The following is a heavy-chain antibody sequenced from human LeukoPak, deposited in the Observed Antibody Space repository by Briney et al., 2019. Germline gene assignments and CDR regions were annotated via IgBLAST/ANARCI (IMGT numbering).Heavy chain of an antibody. D-gene: IGHD1-26*01. Sequence: GGSLRLSCAASGFTFSDHYMDWVRQAPGKGLEWVGRTRNKANSYTTEYAASVKGRFTISRDDSKNSLYLQMNSLKTEDTAVYYCAREQVGATRLDYWGQGTLVTVSS. CDR1: GFTFSDHY. CDR2: TRNKANSYTT. V-gene: IGHV3-72*01. J-gene: IGHJ4*02. CDR3: AREQVGATRLDY.